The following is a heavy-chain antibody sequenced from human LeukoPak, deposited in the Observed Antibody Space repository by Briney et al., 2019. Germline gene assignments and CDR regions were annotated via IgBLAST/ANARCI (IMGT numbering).Heavy chain of an antibody. CDR1: GGSISSSSYY. D-gene: IGHD6-19*01. CDR2: INHSGST. V-gene: IGHV4-39*07. CDR3: ARGLRRGQWLGGAILFDY. J-gene: IGHJ4*02. Sequence: PSETLSLTCTVSGGSISSSSYYWSWIRQPPGKGLEWIGEINHSGSTNYNPSLKSRVTISVDTSKNQFSLKLSSVTAADTAVYYCARGLRRGQWLGGAILFDYWGQGTLVTVSS.